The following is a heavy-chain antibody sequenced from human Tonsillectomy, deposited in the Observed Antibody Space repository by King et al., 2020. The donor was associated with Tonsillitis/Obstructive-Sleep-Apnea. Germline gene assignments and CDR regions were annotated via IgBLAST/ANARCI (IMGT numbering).Heavy chain of an antibody. Sequence: VQLVESGAEVKKPGASVKVSCKASGYTFTGYYMHWVRQAPGQGLEWMGWINPNSGGTNYAQKFQGRVTMTRDTSISTAYMELSRLRSDDTAVYYCALDYYDSSGPGGWFDPWGQGTLVTVSS. CDR2: INPNSGGT. CDR3: ALDYYDSSGPGGWFDP. D-gene: IGHD3-22*01. J-gene: IGHJ5*02. V-gene: IGHV1-2*02. CDR1: GYTFTGYY.